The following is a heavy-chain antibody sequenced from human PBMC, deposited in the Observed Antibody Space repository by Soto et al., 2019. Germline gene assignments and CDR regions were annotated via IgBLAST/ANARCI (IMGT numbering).Heavy chain of an antibody. CDR1: RYSITSYW. J-gene: IGHJ4*02. CDR3: RGGGVGNRSFDY. CDR2: IFPDDSDN. Sequence: VESLKISCKASRYSITSYWIAWVRPIPGQGLEWMGIIFPDDSDNRYSPSFQSQVTISADKSISTAYVQWSSLKASHTAMYYCRGGGVGNRSFDYWGQGTLVTVSS. V-gene: IGHV5-51*01. D-gene: IGHD1-26*01.